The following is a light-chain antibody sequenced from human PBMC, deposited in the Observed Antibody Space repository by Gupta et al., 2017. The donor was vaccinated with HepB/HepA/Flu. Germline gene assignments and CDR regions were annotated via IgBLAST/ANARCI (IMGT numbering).Light chain of an antibody. Sequence: DIQMTQSPSSLSASVGDRVTITCRTSQSISNSLNWYRQRPGETPNVLIYGASTLQSGVPSRFSGSGSGTEFTLAISGLQPEDFATYYCQESHSSQFTFGPGTKVYIK. CDR2: GAS. CDR3: QESHSSQFT. CDR1: QSISNS. V-gene: IGKV1-39*01. J-gene: IGKJ3*01.